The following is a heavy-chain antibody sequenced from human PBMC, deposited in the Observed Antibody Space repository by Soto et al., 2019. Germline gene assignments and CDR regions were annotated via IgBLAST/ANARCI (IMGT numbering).Heavy chain of an antibody. CDR3: ARIPPGSIFYFDY. V-gene: IGHV5-51*03. D-gene: IGHD2-2*02. J-gene: IGHJ4*02. CDR1: GFNFTTYW. Sequence: EVQLVQSGAEVKKPGESLKISCKGSGFNFTTYWVGWVRQMPGKGLEWMGIIYPGDSDTRYSPSFQGQVTISADKSISTAYLQWSSLKASDTARYYFARIPPGSIFYFDYWGQGPLVTVSS. CDR2: IYPGDSDT.